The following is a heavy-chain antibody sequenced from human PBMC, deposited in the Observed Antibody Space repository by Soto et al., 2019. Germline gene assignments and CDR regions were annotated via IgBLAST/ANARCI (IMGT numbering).Heavy chain of an antibody. CDR2: MNPNSGNT. Sequence: ASVKVSCKASGYTFTSYDINWVRQATGQGLEWMGWMNPNSGNTGYAQKFQGRVTMTRNTSISTAYMELSSLGSEDTAVYYCARGVSSLTYDCWSGYDAHDYGMDVWGQRSTVTVSS. D-gene: IGHD3-3*01. V-gene: IGHV1-8*01. J-gene: IGHJ6*02. CDR1: GYTFTSYD. CDR3: ARGVSSLTYDCWSGYDAHDYGMDV.